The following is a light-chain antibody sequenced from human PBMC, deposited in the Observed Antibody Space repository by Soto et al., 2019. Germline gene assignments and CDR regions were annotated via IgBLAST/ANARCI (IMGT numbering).Light chain of an antibody. Sequence: QSVLTQPRSVSGSRGQSVIISCTGTSSDVGAYNYVSWYQHHPGKAPKLMIYEVTSRASGVSHRFSGSKSGNTASLTISGLQAEDEAEYYCNSYTSASFYVFGTGTKVTVL. CDR2: EVT. V-gene: IGLV2-14*01. CDR3: NSYTSASFYV. J-gene: IGLJ1*01. CDR1: SSDVGAYNY.